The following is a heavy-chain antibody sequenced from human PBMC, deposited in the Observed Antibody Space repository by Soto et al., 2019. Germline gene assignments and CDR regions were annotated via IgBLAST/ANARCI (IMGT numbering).Heavy chain of an antibody. J-gene: IGHJ6*02. CDR2: INPNSGGT. Sequence: ASVKVSCKASGYTFTGYNMHWVRQAPGQGLEWMGWINPNSGGTNYAQKFQGRVTMTRDTSISTAYMELSRLRSDDTAVYNCAREISSSWLRYGMDVWGQGTTVTVYS. D-gene: IGHD6-13*01. V-gene: IGHV1-2*02. CDR1: GYTFTGYN. CDR3: AREISSSWLRYGMDV.